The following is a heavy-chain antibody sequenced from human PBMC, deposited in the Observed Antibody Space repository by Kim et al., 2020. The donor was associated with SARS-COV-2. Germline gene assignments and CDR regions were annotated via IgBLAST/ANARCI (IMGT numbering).Heavy chain of an antibody. Sequence: GGSLRLSCEGSGFDFDDFAITWVRQAPGKGLEWVSRITAHNGGRYYADSVKGRFTATRDNSKTNLLLRGLRPGDNDIDYYDYGLQSHSFWGRVYF. CDR2: ITAHNGGR. D-gene: IGHD3-16*01. CDR3: GLQSHSFWGRVYF. J-gene: IGHJ2*01. CDR1: GFDFDDFA. V-gene: IGHV3-23*01.